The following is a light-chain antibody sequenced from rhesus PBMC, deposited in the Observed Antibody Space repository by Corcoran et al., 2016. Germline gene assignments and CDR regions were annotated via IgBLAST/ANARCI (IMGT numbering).Light chain of an antibody. CDR3: QQHNSYPRT. Sequence: DIQMTQSPSSLSASVGYRVTITCQASQGISSWLAWYQQKPGKATKLLIYAASRLQSGVPSRFSGSGSGTDFTLTISSLQPEDFATYYCQQHNSYPRTCGQGTKVEIK. V-gene: IGKV1-33*02. J-gene: IGKJ1*01. CDR2: AAS. CDR1: QGISSW.